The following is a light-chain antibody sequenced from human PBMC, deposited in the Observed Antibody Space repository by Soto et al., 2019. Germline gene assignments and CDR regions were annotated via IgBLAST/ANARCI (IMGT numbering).Light chain of an antibody. CDR2: DAS. CDR3: QQRSNWPPT. CDR1: QSVSSY. Sequence: EIVLTQSPATLSLSPGERATLSCRASQSVSSYLAWYQQKPGQAPRLLIHDASNRATGIPARFSGSGSGTDFTLTISGLEPADFAIYYCQQRSNWPPTFGQGTKVDIK. V-gene: IGKV3-11*01. J-gene: IGKJ1*01.